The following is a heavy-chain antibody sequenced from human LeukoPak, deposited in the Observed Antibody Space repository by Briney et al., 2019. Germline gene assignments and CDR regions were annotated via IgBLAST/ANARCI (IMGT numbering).Heavy chain of an antibody. V-gene: IGHV4-34*01. Sequence: SETLSLTCAVYGGSFSGYYWSWIRQPPGKGLGWIGEINHSGSTNYNPSLKSRVTISVDTSKNQFSLKLSSVTAADTAVYYCARLRRAMVRGVTPFDYWGQGTLVTVSS. CDR1: GGSFSGYY. CDR3: ARLRRAMVRGVTPFDY. CDR2: INHSGST. D-gene: IGHD3-10*01. J-gene: IGHJ4*02.